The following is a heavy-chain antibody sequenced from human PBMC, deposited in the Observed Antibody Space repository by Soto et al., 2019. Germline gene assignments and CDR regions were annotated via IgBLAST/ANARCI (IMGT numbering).Heavy chain of an antibody. V-gene: IGHV4-30-4*01. D-gene: IGHD2-15*01. J-gene: IGHJ2*01. CDR1: GGSISSGDYY. CDR2: IHYSGST. Sequence: SETLSLTCTVSGGSISSGDYYWSWIRQPPGKGLEWIGYIHYSGSTYYNPSLKNRITMSLDTSKSQFSLKLSSVTAADTAMYYCATTVVTVTYWYFDLWGRGTLVTVSS. CDR3: ATTVVTVTYWYFDL.